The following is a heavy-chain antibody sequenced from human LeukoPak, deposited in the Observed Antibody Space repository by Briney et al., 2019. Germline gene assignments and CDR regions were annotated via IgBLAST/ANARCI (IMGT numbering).Heavy chain of an antibody. D-gene: IGHD1-26*01. CDR1: GFTFSSYS. CDR3: AKDKGPIVGATAAAFDI. CDR2: ISSSSSYI. J-gene: IGHJ3*02. Sequence: GGSLRLSCAASGFTFSSYSMNWVRQAPGKGLEWVSSISSSSSYIYYADSVKGRFTISRDNAKNSLYLQMNSLRAEDTALYYCAKDKGPIVGATAAAFDIWGQGTMVTVSS. V-gene: IGHV3-21*04.